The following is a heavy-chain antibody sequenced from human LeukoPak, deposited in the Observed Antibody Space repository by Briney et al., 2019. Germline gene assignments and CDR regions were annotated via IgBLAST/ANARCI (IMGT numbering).Heavy chain of an antibody. CDR3: ARIDRAVAGTIDY. CDR1: GGSISSYF. Sequence: SETLSLTCTVSGGSISSYFWSSIRQPPGKGLGWIGYIYYSGSTNYNPSLKSRVTMSVDTSKNQFSLKLSSVTAADTAVYYCARIDRAVAGTIDYWGQGTLVTVSS. V-gene: IGHV4-59*08. J-gene: IGHJ4*02. D-gene: IGHD6-19*01. CDR2: IYYSGST.